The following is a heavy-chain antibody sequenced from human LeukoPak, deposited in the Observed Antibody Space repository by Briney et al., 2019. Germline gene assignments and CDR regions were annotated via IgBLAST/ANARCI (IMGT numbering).Heavy chain of an antibody. V-gene: IGHV3-7*01. CDR1: GFTFTTYW. J-gene: IGHJ4*02. CDR3: ARDKVVGASKSDN. D-gene: IGHD1-26*01. CDR2: IKQDGSEQ. Sequence: GVSLRLCCAAAGFTFTTYWMSWVRQAPGRGLEWGANIKQDGSEQFYLDSVKGRFTITRDNAKTSVHLQTTTIRAEDTAVYYCARDKVVGASKSDNCGQGTLVTVSS.